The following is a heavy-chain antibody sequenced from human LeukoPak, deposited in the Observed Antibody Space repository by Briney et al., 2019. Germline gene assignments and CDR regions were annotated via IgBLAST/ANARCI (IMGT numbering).Heavy chain of an antibody. CDR1: GSMFSSYN. J-gene: IGHJ4*02. V-gene: IGHV3-21*01. CDR3: ARGAYMVRGVIITDFDY. D-gene: IGHD3-10*01. Sequence: GGSLRLSCAASGSMFSSYNMNWVRQAPGKGLEWVASISTTSTYIYFADSVKGRFTLSRDNAKSSLYLQMNSLRAEDTALYYCARGAYMVRGVIITDFDYWGQGTLVTVSS. CDR2: ISTTSTYI.